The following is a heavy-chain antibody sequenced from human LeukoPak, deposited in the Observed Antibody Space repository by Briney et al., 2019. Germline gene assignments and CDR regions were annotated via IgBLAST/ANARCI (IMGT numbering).Heavy chain of an antibody. CDR2: INQDGSVI. D-gene: IGHD2-21*01. J-gene: IGHJ4*02. CDR3: AKDAYSRGDY. CDR1: GLSFSSHW. Sequence: GGSLRLSCAASGLSFSSHWMSWVRQARGKGLEGVANINQDGSVINYAGSVTGRFTISRDNAENSLYLQMNSLRGDDTALYYCAKDAYSRGDYWGQGTLVTVSS. V-gene: IGHV3-7*01.